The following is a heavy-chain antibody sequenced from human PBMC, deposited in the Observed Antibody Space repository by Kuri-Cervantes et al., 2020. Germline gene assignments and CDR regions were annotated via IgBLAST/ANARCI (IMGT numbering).Heavy chain of an antibody. CDR1: GYTFTSYD. V-gene: IGHV1-8*01. CDR2: MNPNSGNT. D-gene: IGHD2-15*01. J-gene: IGHJ4*02. Sequence: ASVKVSCKASGYTFTSYDINWVRQATGQGLEWMGWMNPNSGNTGYAQKFQGRVTMTRNTSMSTAYMELSSLRSEDTAVYYCARDHGSGGSGDYWGQGTLVTVSS. CDR3: ARDHGSGGSGDY.